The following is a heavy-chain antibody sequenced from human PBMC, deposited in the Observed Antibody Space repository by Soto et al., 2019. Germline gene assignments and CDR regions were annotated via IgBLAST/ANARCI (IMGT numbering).Heavy chain of an antibody. V-gene: IGHV3-23*01. Sequence: EVQLLESGGGLVQPGGSLRLSCAVSGFTLSSYAMSWVRQAPGKGLEWVSAISGSGANTYYADSVKGRFTISRDKSKNTLFLQMSSLRAEDTAGYYCANGGITLARGSCDYWGQGTLVTVSS. D-gene: IGHD3-10*01. J-gene: IGHJ4*02. CDR1: GFTLSSYA. CDR3: ANGGITLARGSCDY. CDR2: ISGSGANT.